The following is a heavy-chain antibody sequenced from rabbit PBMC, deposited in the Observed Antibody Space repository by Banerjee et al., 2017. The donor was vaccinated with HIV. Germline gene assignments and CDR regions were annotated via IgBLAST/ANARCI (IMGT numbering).Heavy chain of an antibody. CDR3: ARGYNGNTYDTHYFNL. CDR1: GFSFSTYYY. J-gene: IGHJ4*01. V-gene: IGHV1S40*01. CDR2: IYTGSGST. D-gene: IGHD8-1*01. Sequence: QSLEESGGGLVQPEASLTLTCTASGFSFSTYYYMSWVRQAPGKGLEWIGYIYTGSGSTDYASWAKGRFTITKTSSTTVTLQMTSLTAADTATYFCARGYNGNTYDTHYFNLWGPGTLVTVS.